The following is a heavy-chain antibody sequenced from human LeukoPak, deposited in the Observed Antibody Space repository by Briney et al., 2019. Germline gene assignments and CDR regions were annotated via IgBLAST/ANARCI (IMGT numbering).Heavy chain of an antibody. CDR2: ISYDGSNK. CDR1: GFTFSSYA. D-gene: IGHD5-12*01. V-gene: IGHV3-30-3*01. J-gene: IGHJ4*02. Sequence: PGGSLRLSCAASGFTFSSYAMHWVRQAPGKGLEWVAVISYDGSNKYYADSVKGRFTISRDNSKNTLYLQMNSLRAEDTAVYYCARVARGLPYYFDYWGQGTLVTVSS. CDR3: ARVARGLPYYFDY.